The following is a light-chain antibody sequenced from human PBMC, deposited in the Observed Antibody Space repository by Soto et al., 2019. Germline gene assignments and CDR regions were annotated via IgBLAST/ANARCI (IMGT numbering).Light chain of an antibody. Sequence: QSALTQPPSASGSPGQSVTISCTGTSSDVGGYNYVSCYQQHPGKAPKVMIYEVIKRPSGVPDRFSGSKSGNTASLTVSGLQAEGEDDYHCSSYVGSNTLVFGGGTKVTVL. J-gene: IGLJ2*01. CDR1: SSDVGGYNY. CDR3: SSYVGSNTLV. CDR2: EVI. V-gene: IGLV2-8*01.